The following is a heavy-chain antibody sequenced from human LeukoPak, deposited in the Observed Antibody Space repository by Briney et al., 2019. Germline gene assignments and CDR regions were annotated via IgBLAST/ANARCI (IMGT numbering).Heavy chain of an antibody. V-gene: IGHV1-18*01. CDR3: ARDRLDIVTTIIFDY. Sequence: ASVKVSCKASGYTFTSYGIGWVRQAPGQGVEWMGWIGAYDGNTDYAQNLQGRVTMTTDTSTSTAYMELRSLRSDDTAVYYCARDRLDIVTTIIFDYWGQGTLVTVSS. J-gene: IGHJ4*02. CDR2: IGAYDGNT. CDR1: GYTFTSYG. D-gene: IGHD5-12*01.